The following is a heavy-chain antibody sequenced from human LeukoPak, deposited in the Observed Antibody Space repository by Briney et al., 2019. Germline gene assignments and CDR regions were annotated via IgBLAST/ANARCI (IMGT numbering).Heavy chain of an antibody. V-gene: IGHV4-38-2*01. CDR2: IYHSGST. D-gene: IGHD6-19*01. J-gene: IGHJ4*02. Sequence: PSETLSLTCALSGYSISSGYYWGWIRQPPGKGLEWIGSIYHSGSTYYNPSLKSRVTISVDTSKNQFSLKLSSVTAADTAVYYCARRYSSGWYLRRYFDYWGQGTLVTVSS. CDR3: ARRYSSGWYLRRYFDY. CDR1: GYSISSGYY.